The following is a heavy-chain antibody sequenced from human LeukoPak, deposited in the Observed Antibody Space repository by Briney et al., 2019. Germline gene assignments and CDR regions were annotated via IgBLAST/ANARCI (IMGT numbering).Heavy chain of an antibody. CDR1: GFTFSSYA. CDR3: ARSSGTMIVVVLGDAFDI. V-gene: IGHV3-30*04. J-gene: IGHJ3*02. Sequence: GRSLRLSCAASGFTFSSYAMHWVRQAPGKGLEWVAVISYDGSNKYYADSVKGRFTISRDNSKNTLYLQMNSLRAEDTAVYYCARSSGTMIVVVLGDAFDIWGQGTMVTVSS. D-gene: IGHD3-22*01. CDR2: ISYDGSNK.